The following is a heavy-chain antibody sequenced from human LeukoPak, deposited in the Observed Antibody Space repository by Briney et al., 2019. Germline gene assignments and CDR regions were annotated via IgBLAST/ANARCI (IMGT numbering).Heavy chain of an antibody. Sequence: GGSLRLSCAASGFTFSSYAMSWVRQAPGKGLEWVSALSNSGDLTYYADSVKGRFTISRDNSKNTLYLQMNSLRAEGTAIYYCAKDVSVTTPYYFDYWGQGTLVTVSS. V-gene: IGHV3-23*01. CDR2: LSNSGDLT. CDR3: AKDVSVTTPYYFDY. CDR1: GFTFSSYA. J-gene: IGHJ4*02. D-gene: IGHD4-11*01.